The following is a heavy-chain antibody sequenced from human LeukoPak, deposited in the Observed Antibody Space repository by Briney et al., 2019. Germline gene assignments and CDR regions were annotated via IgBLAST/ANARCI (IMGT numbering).Heavy chain of an antibody. J-gene: IGHJ5*01. CDR2: MCGTSGCT. V-gene: IGHV3-23*01. D-gene: IGHD3-22*01. CDR3: AKDRPNFHENSGHYYRRDGDS. Sequence: PGGSLRLSCQASGFTLYMYAVSWVRQAPGEGLEWVASMCGTSGCTFYPDSVKGRFTISRDNSKNVLYLRMNSLTAEDAAIYYCAKDRPNFHENSGHYYRRDGDSWGQGTLVTVSS. CDR1: GFTLYMYA.